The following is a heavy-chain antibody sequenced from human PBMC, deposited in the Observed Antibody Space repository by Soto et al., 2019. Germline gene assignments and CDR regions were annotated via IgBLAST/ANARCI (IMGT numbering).Heavy chain of an antibody. Sequence: EVQLLESGGGLVQPGGSLRLSCAASGFTFSSYAMSWVRQAPGKGLEWVSAISGSGGSTYYADSVKGRFTISRDNSKNTLYLQMNRLRAEDTAVYYCAKKSGSYRCFDYWGQGTLVTVSS. CDR3: AKKSGSYRCFDY. D-gene: IGHD1-26*01. CDR2: ISGSGGST. V-gene: IGHV3-23*01. CDR1: GFTFSSYA. J-gene: IGHJ4*02.